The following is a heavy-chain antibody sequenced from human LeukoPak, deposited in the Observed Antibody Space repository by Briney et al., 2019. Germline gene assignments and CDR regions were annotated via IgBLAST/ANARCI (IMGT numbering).Heavy chain of an antibody. CDR2: IICSGSTI. CDR1: GFTFSSYQ. J-gene: IGHJ5*02. V-gene: IGHV3-48*03. D-gene: IGHD3-10*01. Sequence: PGGSLRLSCAASGFTFSSYQMNWGRQAPGKGLEWVSYIICSGSTIYYAHSVKGRFTISRDNSKNTLYLQMNSLRAEDTAVYYCANFSPDYGSGLEQPPWFDPWGQGTLVTVPS. CDR3: ANFSPDYGSGLEQPPWFDP.